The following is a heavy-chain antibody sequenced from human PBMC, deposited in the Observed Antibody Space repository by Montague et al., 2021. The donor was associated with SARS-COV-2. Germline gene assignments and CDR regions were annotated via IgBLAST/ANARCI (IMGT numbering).Heavy chain of an antibody. CDR2: TFHNGGS. CDR3: AKNWGSGITGNWFDP. D-gene: IGHD1-20*01. Sequence: TLSLTCTVSGASISSGDSYWSWIRQHPGKGLEWIGFTFHNGGSYYNPSLKSRVLISVDTSKNQFSLKLISVTAADTAVYYCAKNWGSGITGNWFDPWGQGTLVTVSS. V-gene: IGHV4-31*03. J-gene: IGHJ5*02. CDR1: GASISSGDSY.